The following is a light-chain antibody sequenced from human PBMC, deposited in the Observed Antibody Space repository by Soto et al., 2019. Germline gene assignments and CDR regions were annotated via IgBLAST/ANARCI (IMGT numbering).Light chain of an antibody. CDR2: AGS. V-gene: IGKV1-39*01. Sequence: DIQMTQSPSSQSASVGETVTITCRASQSNSLFLNWYQQKPGKDPILLMYAGSSLQSRVPSRFTGNGSGTDFTLTISSLQPEDFATYYGHQTDSIPETFGQGTKVEIK. CDR3: HQTDSIPET. CDR1: QSNSLF. J-gene: IGKJ1*01.